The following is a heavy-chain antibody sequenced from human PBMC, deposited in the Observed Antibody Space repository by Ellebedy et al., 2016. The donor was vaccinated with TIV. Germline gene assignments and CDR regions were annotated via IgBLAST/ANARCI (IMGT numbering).Heavy chain of an antibody. D-gene: IGHD3-16*02. CDR3: ARVGITFGDVISSWCDP. J-gene: IGHJ5*02. Sequence: SETLSLXXTVSGGSISTSGYYWSWIRQHPGKGLEWIGYIFYSGNTYYNPSLKSRLDISVDTSKNQFSLNLRSVTAADTAVYYCARVGITFGDVISSWCDPWGQGTLVIVSS. CDR1: GGSISTSGYY. CDR2: IFYSGNT. V-gene: IGHV4-31*03.